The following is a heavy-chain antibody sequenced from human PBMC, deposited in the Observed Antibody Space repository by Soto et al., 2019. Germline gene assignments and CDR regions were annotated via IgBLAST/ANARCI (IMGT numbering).Heavy chain of an antibody. D-gene: IGHD6-6*01. CDR3: ARSSVASQTDAFDI. V-gene: IGHV3-33*01. CDR2: IWYDGSNK. J-gene: IGHJ3*02. CDR1: GFTFSDYG. Sequence: QVHLVESGGGVVQPGRSLRLSCAASGFTFSDYGMHWVRQAPGKGLEWVAIIWYDGSNKYYADSVKGRFTISRDNSKNALYLQMSSLSAEDRAVYFCARSSVASQTDAFDIWGQGTMVTVSA.